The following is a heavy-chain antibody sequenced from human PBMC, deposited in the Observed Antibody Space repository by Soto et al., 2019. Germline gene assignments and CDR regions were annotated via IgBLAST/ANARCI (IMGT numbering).Heavy chain of an antibody. J-gene: IGHJ6*02. V-gene: IGHV1-69*01. CDR1: GGTFSSYA. CDR2: IIPISGTA. CDR3: ARSQSSSTSLDIYYYYYGMDV. D-gene: IGHD2-2*01. Sequence: QVQLVQSGAEVKKPGSSVKVSCKASGGTFSSYAISWVRQAPGQGLEWMGGIIPISGTANYAQKFQGRVTITADESTSTAYMELSSLRSEDTAVYYCARSQSSSTSLDIYYYYYGMDVWGQGTTVTVSS.